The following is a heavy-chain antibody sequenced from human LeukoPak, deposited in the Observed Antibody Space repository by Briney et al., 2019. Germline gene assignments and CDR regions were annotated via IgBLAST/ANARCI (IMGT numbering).Heavy chain of an antibody. CDR3: ARSQKGWSYGFLDY. D-gene: IGHD3-16*01. V-gene: IGHV3-21*01. Sequence: GGSLRLSCAASSFAFNTYTMNWVRQAPGKGLEWVSSIGIASASKYYADSVKGRFTISRDNAKNSLYLQMNSLRVEDTAIYYCARSQKGWSYGFLDYWGQGSLVTVSS. CDR2: IGIASASK. J-gene: IGHJ4*02. CDR1: SFAFNTYT.